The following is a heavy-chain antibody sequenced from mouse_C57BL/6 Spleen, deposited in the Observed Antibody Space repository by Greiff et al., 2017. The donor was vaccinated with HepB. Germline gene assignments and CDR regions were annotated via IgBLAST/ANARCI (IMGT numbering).Heavy chain of an antibody. D-gene: IGHD2-3*01. CDR2: INPGSGGT. CDR3: AKGGGYSWYFDV. CDR1: GYAFTNYL. V-gene: IGHV1-54*01. J-gene: IGHJ1*03. Sequence: QVQLQQSGAELVRPGTSVKVSCKASGYAFTNYLIEWVKQRPGQGLEWIGVINPGSGGTNYNEKFKGKATMTADKSSSTAYMQLSSLTSEDAAVYFCAKGGGYSWYFDVWGTGTTVTVSS.